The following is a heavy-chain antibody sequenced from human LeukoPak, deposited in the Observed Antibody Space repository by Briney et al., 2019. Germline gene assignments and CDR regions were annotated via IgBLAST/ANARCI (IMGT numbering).Heavy chain of an antibody. CDR2: ISSSSSYI. D-gene: IGHD5-12*01. J-gene: IGHJ5*02. V-gene: IGHV3-21*01. CDR3: ARGKWPLIIRWFDP. CDR1: GFTFSNYN. Sequence: GGSLRLSCAASGFTFSNYNMNWVRQAPGKGLEWVSSISSSSSYIYYADSVKGRFTISRDNAKNSLYLQMNSLRAEDTAVYYCARGKWPLIIRWFDPWGQGTLVTVSS.